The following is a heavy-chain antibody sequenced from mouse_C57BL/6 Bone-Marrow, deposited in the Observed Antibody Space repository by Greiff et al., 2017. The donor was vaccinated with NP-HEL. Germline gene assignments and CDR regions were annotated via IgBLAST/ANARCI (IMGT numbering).Heavy chain of an antibody. CDR3: ARQVDDYDEGGFDY. Sequence: VQLKESGGDLVKPGGSLKLSCAASGFTFSSYGMSWVRQTPDKRLEWVATISSGGSYTYYPDSVKGRFTISRDNAKNTLYLQMSSLKSEDTARYYCARQVDDYDEGGFDYWGQGTTLTVSS. V-gene: IGHV5-6*01. D-gene: IGHD2-4*01. CDR1: GFTFSSYG. J-gene: IGHJ2*01. CDR2: ISSGGSYT.